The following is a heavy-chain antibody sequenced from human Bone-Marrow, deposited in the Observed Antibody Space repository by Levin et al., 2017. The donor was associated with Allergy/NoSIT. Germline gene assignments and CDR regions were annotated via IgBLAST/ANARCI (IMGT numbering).Heavy chain of an antibody. CDR2: ISSSSSYI. CDR1: GFTFSSYS. J-gene: IGHJ3*02. CDR3: AREWDIVVVPAAPRGAPDAFDI. Sequence: GESLKISCAASGFTFSSYSMNWVRQAPGKGLEWVSSISSSSSYIYYADSVKGRFTISRDNAKNSLYLQMNSLRAEDTAVYYCAREWDIVVVPAAPRGAPDAFDIWGQGTMVTVSS. D-gene: IGHD2-2*01. V-gene: IGHV3-21*01.